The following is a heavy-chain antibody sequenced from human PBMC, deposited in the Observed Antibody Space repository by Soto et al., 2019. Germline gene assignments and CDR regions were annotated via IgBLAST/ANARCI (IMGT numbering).Heavy chain of an antibody. Sequence: HPVGSLRLSCRVSGFTFNNSGMHWVRQAPGKGLEWMAVISYDGSDKYYADFVEGRVIISRDNPKNTLNLEMNSLRAEDTAIYYCVEDRVPGAYGNYYGMDVWGQGTTVTVSS. CDR3: VEDRVPGAYGNYYGMDV. V-gene: IGHV3-30*18. CDR1: GFTFNNSG. CDR2: ISYDGSDK. J-gene: IGHJ6*02. D-gene: IGHD5-12*01.